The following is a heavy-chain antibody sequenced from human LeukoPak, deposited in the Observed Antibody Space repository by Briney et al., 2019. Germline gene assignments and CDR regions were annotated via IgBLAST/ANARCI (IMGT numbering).Heavy chain of an antibody. V-gene: IGHV1-69*01. CDR2: IIPIFGTA. Sequence: SVKVSCKASGGTFSSYAISWVRQAPGQGLEWMGGIIPIFGTANYAQKFQGRVTTTADESTSTAYMELSSLRSEDTAVYYCARGVQGRYCSGGSCYLALDYWGQGTLVTVSS. J-gene: IGHJ4*02. CDR3: ARGVQGRYCSGGSCYLALDY. D-gene: IGHD2-15*01. CDR1: GGTFSSYA.